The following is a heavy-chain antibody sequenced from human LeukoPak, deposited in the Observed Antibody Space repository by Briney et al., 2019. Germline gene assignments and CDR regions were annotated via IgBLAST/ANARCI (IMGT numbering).Heavy chain of an antibody. Sequence: GGSLRLSCAASGFTFSSYAVSWVRQAPGKGLEWVSAISGSGGSTYYADSVKGRFTISRDNSKNTLYLQMNSLRAEDTAVYYCAKDQIVVVPAARRGDYWGQGTLVTVSS. D-gene: IGHD2-2*01. CDR1: GFTFSSYA. J-gene: IGHJ4*02. CDR2: ISGSGGST. V-gene: IGHV3-23*01. CDR3: AKDQIVVVPAARRGDY.